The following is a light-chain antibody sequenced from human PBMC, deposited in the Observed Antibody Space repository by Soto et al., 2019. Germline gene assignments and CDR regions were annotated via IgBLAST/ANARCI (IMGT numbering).Light chain of an antibody. CDR2: GAS. Sequence: IQMTQSPSSLSASVGDRVTITCRSSQDIRTELGWYQQRPGKAPNLLIYGASTLQTGVPSRFSGSGSGTDFTLTISNLQPEDFATYYCQQTYSTPRTFGQGTKLEIK. J-gene: IGKJ2*01. V-gene: IGKV1-39*01. CDR3: QQTYSTPRT. CDR1: QDIRTE.